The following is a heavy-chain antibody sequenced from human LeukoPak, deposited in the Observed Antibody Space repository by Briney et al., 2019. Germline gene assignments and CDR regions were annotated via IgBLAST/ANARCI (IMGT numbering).Heavy chain of an antibody. CDR1: GFTFSSYG. Sequence: GGSLRLSCAGSGFTFSSYGVHWVRQPPGKGLEWVAVISYDGKNKYYADSVKGRFAISRDNSKNTLFLEMNSLRSEDTAAYYCAKNLRPTLITPDVWGQQTMVTVSS. J-gene: IGHJ3*01. CDR3: AKNLRPTLITPDV. D-gene: IGHD4-23*01. V-gene: IGHV3-30*18. CDR2: ISYDGKNK.